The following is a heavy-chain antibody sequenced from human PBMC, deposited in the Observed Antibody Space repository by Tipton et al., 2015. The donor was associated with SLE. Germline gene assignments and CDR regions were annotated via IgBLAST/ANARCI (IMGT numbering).Heavy chain of an antibody. CDR3: ARGGGSYYDY. Sequence: TLSLTCTVSGGSISGYYWGWIRQPAGKGLEWFGGVYSSGSTIYNPSIKSRITLSLDTSKNQFSLRVNSVTAADTAVYYCARGGGSYYDYWGQGTLVTVSS. V-gene: IGHV4-4*07. D-gene: IGHD1-26*01. J-gene: IGHJ4*02. CDR2: VYSSGST. CDR1: GGSISGYY.